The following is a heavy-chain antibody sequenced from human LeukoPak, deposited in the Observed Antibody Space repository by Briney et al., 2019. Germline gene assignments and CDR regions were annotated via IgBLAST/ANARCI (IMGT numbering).Heavy chain of an antibody. V-gene: IGHV1-2*02. CDR1: GYTFTGYY. J-gene: IGHJ4*02. D-gene: IGHD2-2*01. CDR2: INPKSGGT. CDR3: ARVGPGAIEQFDY. Sequence: ASVKVSCKASGYTFTGYYIHWVRQAPGQGLERMGRINPKSGGTDYAQKFQGRVTMTRDTSISTAHMELSRLRSDDTAVYYCARVGPGAIEQFDYWGQGTLVTVSP.